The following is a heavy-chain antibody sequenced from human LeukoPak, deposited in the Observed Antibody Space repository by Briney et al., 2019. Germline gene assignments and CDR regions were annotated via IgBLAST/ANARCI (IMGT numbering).Heavy chain of an antibody. CDR3: AREVSMVRGVIITQFDP. D-gene: IGHD3-10*01. J-gene: IGHJ5*02. V-gene: IGHV1-24*01. CDR1: GYTLTELS. Sequence: ASVKVSCKVSGYTLTELSMHWVRQAPGKGLEWMGGFDPEDGETIYAQKFQGRVTMTRDTSISTAYMELSRLRSDDTAVYYCAREVSMVRGVIITQFDPWGQGTLVTVSS. CDR2: FDPEDGET.